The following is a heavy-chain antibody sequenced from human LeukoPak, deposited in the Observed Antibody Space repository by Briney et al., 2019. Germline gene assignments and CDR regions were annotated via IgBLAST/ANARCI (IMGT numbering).Heavy chain of an antibody. V-gene: IGHV4-59*01. D-gene: IGHD3-10*01. J-gene: IGHJ4*02. CDR2: IYYSGST. CDR1: GGSISSYY. CDR3: ARTIVRGVIEDY. Sequence: TSETLSLTCTVSGGSISSYYWSWIRQPPGKGLEWIGYIYYSGSTNYNPSLKSRVTISVDTSKNQFSLKLSSVTAADTAVYYCARTIVRGVIEDYWGQGTLVTVSS.